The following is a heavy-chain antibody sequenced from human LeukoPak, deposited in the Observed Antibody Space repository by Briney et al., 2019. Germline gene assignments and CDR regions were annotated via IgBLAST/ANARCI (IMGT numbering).Heavy chain of an antibody. CDR2: ISSSSSYI. D-gene: IGHD3-22*01. J-gene: IGHJ4*02. V-gene: IGHV3-21*01. CDR3: ASPFYDSSGFDY. Sequence: PGGSLRLSCAASGFTFSSYSMTWVRQAPGRGLEWVSSISSSSSYIYYADSVKGRFTISRDNAKNSLYLQMNSLRAEDTAVYYCASPFYDSSGFDYWGQGTLVTVSS. CDR1: GFTFSSYS.